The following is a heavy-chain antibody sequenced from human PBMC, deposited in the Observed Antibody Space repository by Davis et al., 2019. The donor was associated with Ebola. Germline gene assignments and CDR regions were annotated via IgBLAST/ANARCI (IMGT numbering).Heavy chain of an antibody. V-gene: IGHV1-69*13. Sequence: SVKVSCKASGYTFTSYDINWVRQAPGQGLEWMGGIIPIFGTANYAQKFQGRVTITADESTSTAYMELSSLRSEDTAVYYCALEASGGYCSGGSCYLRARYYYGMDVWGQGTTVTVSS. D-gene: IGHD2-15*01. J-gene: IGHJ6*02. CDR3: ALEASGGYCSGGSCYLRARYYYGMDV. CDR1: GYTFTSYD. CDR2: IIPIFGTA.